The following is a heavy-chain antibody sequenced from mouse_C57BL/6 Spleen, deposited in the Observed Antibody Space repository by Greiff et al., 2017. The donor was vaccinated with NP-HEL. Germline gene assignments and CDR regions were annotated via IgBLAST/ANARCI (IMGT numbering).Heavy chain of an antibody. CDR3: DRSRGYGSSYGYFDV. Sequence: VQLQQSGAELARPGASVKLSCKASGYTFTSYGISWVKQRTGQGLEWIGEIYPRSGNTYYNEKFKGKATLTADKSSSTAYMELRSLTSEDSAVYFCDRSRGYGSSYGYFDVWGTGTTVTVSS. D-gene: IGHD1-1*01. J-gene: IGHJ1*03. CDR2: IYPRSGNT. CDR1: GYTFTSYG. V-gene: IGHV1-81*01.